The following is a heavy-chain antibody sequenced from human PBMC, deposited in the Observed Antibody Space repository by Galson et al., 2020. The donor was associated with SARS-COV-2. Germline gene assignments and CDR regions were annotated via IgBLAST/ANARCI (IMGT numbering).Heavy chain of an antibody. CDR3: AKSGLRYCSSTSCYMGWFDP. D-gene: IGHD2-2*02. Sequence: SLKISCAASGFSFDDYAMHWVRQAPGKGLEWVSGISWNRGSIGYADSVKGRFTISRDNAKNSLYLQMNSLRAEDTALYYCAKSGLRYCSSTSCYMGWFDPWGQGTLVTVSS. CDR2: ISWNRGSI. J-gene: IGHJ5*02. V-gene: IGHV3-9*01. CDR1: GFSFDDYA.